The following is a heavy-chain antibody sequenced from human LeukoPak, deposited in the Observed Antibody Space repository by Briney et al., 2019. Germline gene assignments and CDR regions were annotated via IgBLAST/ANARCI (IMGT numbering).Heavy chain of an antibody. CDR2: IFHTGST. J-gene: IGHJ4*02. CDR1: GYSISSGHY. V-gene: IGHV4-38-2*02. Sequence: SETLSLTCTVSGYSISSGHYWGWIRQPPGKGLEWIGSIFHTGSTYHNPSLKSRVTISVDTSKNQFSLKLNSVTAADTAVYYCARDHSSSSEDYWGQGTLVTVSS. CDR3: ARDHSSSSEDY. D-gene: IGHD6-13*01.